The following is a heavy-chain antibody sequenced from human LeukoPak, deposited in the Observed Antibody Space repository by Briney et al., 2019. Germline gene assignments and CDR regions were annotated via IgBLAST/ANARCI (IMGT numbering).Heavy chain of an antibody. V-gene: IGHV4-34*01. D-gene: IGHD3-3*01. CDR1: GGSFSGYY. CDR3: ARDIGITIFGVVISSYFDY. Sequence: PSETLSLTCAVYGGSFSGYYWSWIRQPPGKGLEWIGEINHSGSTNYNPSLKSRVTISVDTSKNQFSLKLSSVTAADTAVYYCARDIGITIFGVVISSYFDYWGQGTLVTVSS. CDR2: INHSGST. J-gene: IGHJ4*02.